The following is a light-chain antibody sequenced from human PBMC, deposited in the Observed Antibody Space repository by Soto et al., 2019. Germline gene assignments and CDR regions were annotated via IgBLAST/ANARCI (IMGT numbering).Light chain of an antibody. V-gene: IGLV2-14*03. J-gene: IGLJ1*01. CDR1: SSDVGAYNY. CDR3: NSYTTSSTYV. CDR2: DVS. Sequence: SALTQPASVSWSPGQSIAISCTGTSSDVGAYNYVSWYQQHPGKAPKLMIYDVSNRPSGVSNRFSGSKSGNTASLTISGLQAEDEADYYCNSYTTSSTYVFGTGTKVTVL.